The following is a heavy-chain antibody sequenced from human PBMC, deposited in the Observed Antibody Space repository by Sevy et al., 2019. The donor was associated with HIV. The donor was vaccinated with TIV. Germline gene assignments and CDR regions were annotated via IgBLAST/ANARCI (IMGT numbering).Heavy chain of an antibody. Sequence: ETLSLTCAVYGGSFSGYYWSWIRQPPGKGLEWIGEINHSGSTNYNPSLKSRVTISVDTSKNQFSLKLSSVTAADTAVYYCAREYYYGSGSYLYYYDGMDVWGQGTTVTVSS. J-gene: IGHJ6*02. CDR3: AREYYYGSGSYLYYYDGMDV. D-gene: IGHD3-10*01. V-gene: IGHV4-34*01. CDR1: GGSFSGYY. CDR2: INHSGST.